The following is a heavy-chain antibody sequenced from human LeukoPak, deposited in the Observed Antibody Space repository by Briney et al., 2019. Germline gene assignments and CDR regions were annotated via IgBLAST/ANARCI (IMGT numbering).Heavy chain of an antibody. V-gene: IGHV1-2*06. Sequence: GASVKVSCKASGYTFTGYYMHWVRQAPGQGLEWMGRINPNSGGTNYAQKFQGRVTMTRDTSISTAYMELSRLRSDDTAVYYCARGIAVAVYYFDYWGQGTLVTVSS. CDR2: INPNSGGT. J-gene: IGHJ4*02. D-gene: IGHD6-19*01. CDR1: GYTFTGYY. CDR3: ARGIAVAVYYFDY.